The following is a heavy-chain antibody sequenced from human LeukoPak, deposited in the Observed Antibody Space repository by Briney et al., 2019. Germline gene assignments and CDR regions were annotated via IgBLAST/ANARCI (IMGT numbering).Heavy chain of an antibody. CDR1: GVSISSYH. CDR2: IYYSGST. J-gene: IGHJ6*02. Sequence: PSETLSLTCTVSGVSISSYHWSWIRQPPGKGLEWIGYIYYSGSTSYNPSLKSRVTISVDTSKNQFSLKLSSVTAADTAVYFCARHTTGNGMDVWGQGTTVTVSS. D-gene: IGHD4-11*01. CDR3: ARHTTGNGMDV. V-gene: IGHV4-59*08.